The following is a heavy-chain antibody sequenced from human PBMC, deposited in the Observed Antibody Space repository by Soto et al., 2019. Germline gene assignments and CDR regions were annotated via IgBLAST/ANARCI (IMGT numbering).Heavy chain of an antibody. Sequence: SETLSLTCTVSGDSISNYYWSWIRQSAEKRLEWIGRVSSTGSSYYNPSLKSRVTISVDTSKNQVSLNLTSVTAADTAVYYCARGVTAAGTDWLDPWGQGTLVTVYS. CDR3: ARGVTAAGTDWLDP. V-gene: IGHV4-4*07. J-gene: IGHJ5*02. D-gene: IGHD6-13*01. CDR2: VSSTGSS. CDR1: GDSISNYY.